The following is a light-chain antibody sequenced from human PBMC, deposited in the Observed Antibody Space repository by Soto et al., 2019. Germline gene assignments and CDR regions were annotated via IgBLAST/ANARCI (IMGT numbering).Light chain of an antibody. J-gene: IGLJ1*01. V-gene: IGLV2-14*01. CDR3: SSYTSIPALV. CDR2: DVS. CDR1: SSDVGGYNS. Sequence: QSVLTQPASVSGSPGQSITIACTGTSSDVGGYNSVSWYQQHPGKVPKIMIYDVSIRPSGVPDRFSGSKSGNTASLTISGLQAEDEADYYCSSYTSIPALVFGTGTKVTVL.